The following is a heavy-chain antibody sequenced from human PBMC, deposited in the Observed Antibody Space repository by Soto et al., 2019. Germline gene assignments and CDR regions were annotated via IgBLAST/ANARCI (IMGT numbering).Heavy chain of an antibody. Sequence: QVQLVESGGGVVQPGRSLRVSCAASGFTFSSYGMHWVRQAPGKGLEWVAAISHDGGDIYYADSVKGRLTVSRDNTKSTLFLLMNSLRAEDTAVYCCAKTPWGRYYTSNFDSWGQGTLVTVSS. CDR3: AKTPWGRYYTSNFDS. CDR2: ISHDGGDI. CDR1: GFTFSSYG. D-gene: IGHD3-10*01. J-gene: IGHJ4*02. V-gene: IGHV3-30*18.